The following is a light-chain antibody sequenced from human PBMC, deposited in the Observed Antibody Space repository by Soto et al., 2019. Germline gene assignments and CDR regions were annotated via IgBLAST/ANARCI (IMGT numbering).Light chain of an antibody. CDR2: GAS. V-gene: IGKV3-20*01. CDR3: PQYGSSFWR. CDR1: QSVSSGY. J-gene: IGKJ1*01. Sequence: EIVLPQSPGTLSLSPGERATLSCRASQSVSSGYLAWYQQKPAQAPRLLIYGASSRANGIPDRFSGSGCGTYFTLTISRLAHEEFAVYYCPQYGSSFWRLGQGTKLEI.